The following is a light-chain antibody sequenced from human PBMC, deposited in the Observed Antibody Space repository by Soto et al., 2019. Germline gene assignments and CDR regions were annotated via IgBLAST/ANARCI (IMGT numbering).Light chain of an antibody. V-gene: IGLV2-14*01. CDR3: SAYTSDDTVI. CDR2: DVR. Sequence: QSALTQPASVSGSPGQSITISCTGSISDVGGYNYVLWYQQHPGKAPKLMIYDVRHRPSGVSNRFSGSKSGNTASLTISGLQAEDEADYYCSAYTSDDTVIFGGGTKLTVL. CDR1: ISDVGGYNY. J-gene: IGLJ2*01.